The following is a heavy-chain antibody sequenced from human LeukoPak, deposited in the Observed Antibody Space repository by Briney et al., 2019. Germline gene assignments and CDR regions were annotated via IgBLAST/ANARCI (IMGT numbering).Heavy chain of an antibody. Sequence: GGSLRLSYAASGFTFSSYSMNWVRQAPGKGLEWDSCITTRSATYYTDSVKGRFTISRDNAKDPVYLQMNSLRADDAAVYYCAKDFTPMYSSSWVDYWGQGTLVTVSS. V-gene: IGHV3-48*01. CDR2: ITTRSAT. CDR3: AKDFTPMYSSSWVDY. CDR1: GFTFSSYS. J-gene: IGHJ4*02. D-gene: IGHD6-13*01.